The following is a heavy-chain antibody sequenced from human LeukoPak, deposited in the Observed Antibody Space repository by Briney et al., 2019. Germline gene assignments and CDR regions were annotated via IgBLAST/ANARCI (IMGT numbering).Heavy chain of an antibody. D-gene: IGHD6-13*01. CDR2: INSDGGTT. CDR1: GFTFGTYW. Sequence: GGSLRLSCGASGFTFGTYWMHWVRQAPGKGLVWVSGINSDGGTTTYADSVKGRFTISRDNAKNTLYLQMNSLRAEDTALYYCAKDSGSSSSWYYFDYWGQGTLVTVSS. V-gene: IGHV3-74*01. CDR3: AKDSGSSSSWYYFDY. J-gene: IGHJ4*02.